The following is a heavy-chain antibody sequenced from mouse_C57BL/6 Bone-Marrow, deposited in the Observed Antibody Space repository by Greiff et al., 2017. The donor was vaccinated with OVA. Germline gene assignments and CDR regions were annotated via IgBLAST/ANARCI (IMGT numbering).Heavy chain of an antibody. V-gene: IGHV2-2*01. CDR3: ARNWDGSSSWYFDV. J-gene: IGHJ1*03. CDR1: GFSLTSYG. Sequence: QVQLQQSGPGLVQPSQSLSITCTVSGFSLTSYGVHWVRQSPGKGLEWLGVIWSGGSTNYNAAFISRLSISKDNSKSQVFFNIKSLQADDTAIYYCARNWDGSSSWYFDVWGTGTTVTVSS. CDR2: IWSGGST. D-gene: IGHD1-1*01.